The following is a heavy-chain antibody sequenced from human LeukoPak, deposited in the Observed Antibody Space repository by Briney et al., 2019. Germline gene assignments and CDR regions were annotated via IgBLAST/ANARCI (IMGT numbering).Heavy chain of an antibody. D-gene: IGHD1-26*01. V-gene: IGHV3-7*01. Sequence: SGGSLRLSCAASGFTFTNSWMAWVRQAPGKGLEWVANIKQDGSTKHYADSLKGRFTISRDNPKNSLYLQMNSLRADDTAAYYCARDTDGSLDYWGQAILVTVAS. CDR3: ARDTDGSLDY. J-gene: IGHJ4*02. CDR1: GFTFTNSW. CDR2: IKQDGSTK.